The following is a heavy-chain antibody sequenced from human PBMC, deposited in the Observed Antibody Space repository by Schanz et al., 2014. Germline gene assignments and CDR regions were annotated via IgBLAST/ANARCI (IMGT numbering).Heavy chain of an antibody. J-gene: IGHJ4*02. CDR2: ISPYNGNT. CDR3: ASSGAGYSSSWDFDY. V-gene: IGHV1-18*01. Sequence: QVQLVRSGAEVKKPGASVKVSCKASGYTFISYGIKWVRQAPGQGLEWMGWISPYNGNTNYAQKLQGRVTMTADTSTSTAYMDVSSLRSEDTAVYYCASSGAGYSSSWDFDYWGQGTLVTVSS. CDR1: GYTFISYG. D-gene: IGHD6-13*01.